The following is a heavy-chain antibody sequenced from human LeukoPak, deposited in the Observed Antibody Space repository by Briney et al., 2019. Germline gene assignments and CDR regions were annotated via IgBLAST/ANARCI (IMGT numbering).Heavy chain of an antibody. V-gene: IGHV4-34*01. CDR3: ARGGYCSSTSCYPMYNWFDP. D-gene: IGHD2-2*01. CDR2: INHSGST. J-gene: IGHJ5*02. CDR1: GGSFSGYY. Sequence: SSETLSLTCAVYGGSFSGYYWSWIRQPPGKGLEWIGEINHSGSTNYNPSLKSRVTISVDTSKNQFSLKLSSVTVADTAVYYCARGGYCSSTSCYPMYNWFDPWGQGTLVTVSS.